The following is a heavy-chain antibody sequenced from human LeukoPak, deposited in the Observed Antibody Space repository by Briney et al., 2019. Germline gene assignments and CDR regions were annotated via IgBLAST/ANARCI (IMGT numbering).Heavy chain of an antibody. D-gene: IGHD6-6*01. J-gene: IGHJ4*02. CDR3: ARGGYSSSSGYYFDY. Sequence: SETLSLTCTVSGYSISSGYYWGWIRQPPGKGLEWIGSIYHSGSTYYNPSLKSRVTISVDTSKNQFSLKLSSVTAADTAVYYCARGGYSSSSGYYFDYWGQGTLVTVSS. V-gene: IGHV4-38-2*02. CDR2: IYHSGST. CDR1: GYSISSGYY.